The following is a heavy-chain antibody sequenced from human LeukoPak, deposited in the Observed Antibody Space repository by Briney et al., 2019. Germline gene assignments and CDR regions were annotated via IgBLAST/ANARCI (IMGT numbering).Heavy chain of an antibody. V-gene: IGHV1-69*04. CDR2: IIPILGIA. J-gene: IGHJ5*02. D-gene: IGHD3-22*01. Sequence: SVKVSCKASGGTFSSYAISWVRQALGQGLEWMGRIIPILGIANYAQKFQGRVTITADKSTSTAYMELSSLRSEDTAVYYCARRASSGSRSYNWFDPWGQGTLVTVSS. CDR1: GGTFSSYA. CDR3: ARRASSGSRSYNWFDP.